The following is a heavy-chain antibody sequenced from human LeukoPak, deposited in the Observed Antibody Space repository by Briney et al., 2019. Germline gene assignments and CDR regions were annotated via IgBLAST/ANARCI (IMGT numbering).Heavy chain of an antibody. CDR2: IIPIFGTA. D-gene: IGHD3-22*01. V-gene: IGHV1-69*13. Sequence: GASVKVSCKVSGYTLTELSMHWVRQAPGQGLEWMGGIIPIFGTANYAQKFQGRVTITADESTSTAYMELSSLRSEDTAVYYCASATYYYDSSGYFGWGQGTLVTVSS. CDR1: GYTLTELS. CDR3: ASATYYYDSSGYFG. J-gene: IGHJ4*02.